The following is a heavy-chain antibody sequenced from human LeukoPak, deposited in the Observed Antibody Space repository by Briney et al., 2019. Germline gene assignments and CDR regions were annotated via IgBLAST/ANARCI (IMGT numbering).Heavy chain of an antibody. CDR2: IIGSGGST. D-gene: IGHD4-11*01. CDR1: GFTFSSYA. J-gene: IGHJ3*02. CDR3: AKDPAATIHAFDI. V-gene: IGHV3-23*01. Sequence: GGSLRLSCVASGFTFSSYAMSWVRQAPGKGLEWVSVIIGSGGSTFYEDSVKGRFTISRDNSKKTLYLQVNSLRAEDTAVYYCAKDPAATIHAFDIWGQGTMVTVSS.